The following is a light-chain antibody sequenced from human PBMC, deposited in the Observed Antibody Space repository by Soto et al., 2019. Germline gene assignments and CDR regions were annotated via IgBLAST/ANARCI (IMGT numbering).Light chain of an antibody. CDR3: QQSYSTSAA. Sequence: DIQMTQSPSSLSASVGDRVTITCRASQTISSWLAWYQQKPGKAPKLLIYKASTLKSGVPSRFSGSGSGTEFTLTISSLQPDDFATYYCQQSYSTSAAFGQGTKV. CDR2: KAS. J-gene: IGKJ1*01. CDR1: QTISSW. V-gene: IGKV1-5*03.